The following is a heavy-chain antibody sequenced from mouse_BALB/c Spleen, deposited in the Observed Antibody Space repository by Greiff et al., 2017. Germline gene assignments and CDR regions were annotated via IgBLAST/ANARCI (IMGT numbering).Heavy chain of an antibody. CDR3: ARGYGNLYYAMDY. V-gene: IGHV14-3*02. D-gene: IGHD2-10*02. J-gene: IGHJ4*01. CDR2: IDPANGNT. CDR1: GFNIKDTY. Sequence: VQLQQSGAELVKPGASVKLSCTASGFNIKDTYMHWVKQRPEQGLEWIGRIDPANGNTKYDPKFQGKATITADTSSNTAYLQLSSLTSEDTAVYYCARGYGNLYYAMDYWGQGTSVTVSS.